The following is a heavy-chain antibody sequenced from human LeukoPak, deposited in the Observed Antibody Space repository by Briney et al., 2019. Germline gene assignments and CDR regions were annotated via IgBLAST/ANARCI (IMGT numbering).Heavy chain of an antibody. CDR2: MYNNGNT. D-gene: IGHD4-17*01. J-gene: IGHJ4*02. CDR3: ARVGGDRVAY. CDR1: GLTVSSKY. V-gene: IGHV3-53*01. Sequence: GGSLRLSCAASGLTVSSKYMSWVRQAPGKGLEWVSVMYNNGNTHYADSMKGRFTISRDNVKNMLYLQMNSLRPEDTAVYYCARVGGDRVAYWGQGTLVTVSS.